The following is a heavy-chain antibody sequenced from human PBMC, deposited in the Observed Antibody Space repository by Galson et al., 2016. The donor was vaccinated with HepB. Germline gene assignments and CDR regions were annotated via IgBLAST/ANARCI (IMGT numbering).Heavy chain of an antibody. Sequence: SETLSLTCTVSGGSLSSYYWSWIRQSPGKGLEWIGYIYYSGSTNYNPSLKSRVTILVDTSKNQFSLRLTSVTAADTAVYYCARERRPSINSGSHHHRWVDPWGQGTLVTVSS. D-gene: IGHD2/OR15-2a*01. CDR2: IYYSGST. CDR1: GGSLSSYY. CDR3: ARERRPSINSGSHHHRWVDP. J-gene: IGHJ5*02. V-gene: IGHV4-59*01.